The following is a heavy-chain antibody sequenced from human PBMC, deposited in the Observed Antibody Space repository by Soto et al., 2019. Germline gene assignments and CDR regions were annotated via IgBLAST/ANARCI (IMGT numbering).Heavy chain of an antibody. V-gene: IGHV1-3*01. CDR3: ARDEPSRAFDI. CDR2: INAGNGNT. Sequence: ASVKVSCKAFGYTFTSYSMHWVRQAPGQRLEWMGWINAGNGNTKYSQKFQGRVTITRDTSASTAYMELSSLRSEDTAVYYCARDEPSRAFDIWGQGTMVTVSS. J-gene: IGHJ3*02. CDR1: GYTFTSYS.